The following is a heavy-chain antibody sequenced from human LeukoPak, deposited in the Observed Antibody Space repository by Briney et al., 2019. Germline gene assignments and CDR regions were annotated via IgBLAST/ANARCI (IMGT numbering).Heavy chain of an antibody. D-gene: IGHD4-11*01. CDR2: ISSNGGST. J-gene: IGHJ4*02. V-gene: IGHV3-64*01. CDR1: GFTFSSYA. CDR3: ARRTTAGKSFDY. Sequence: GGSLRLSCAASGFTFSSYAMHWVRQAPGKGLEYVSAISSNGGSTYYANSVKGRFTISRDNSKNTLYLQMGSLRAEDMAVYYCARRTTAGKSFDYWGQGTLVTVSS.